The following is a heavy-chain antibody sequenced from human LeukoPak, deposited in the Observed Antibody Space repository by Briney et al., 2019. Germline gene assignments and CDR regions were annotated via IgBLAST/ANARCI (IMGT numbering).Heavy chain of an antibody. V-gene: IGHV1-24*01. Sequence: ASVKVSCKVSGYTLTELSMHWVRQAPGKGLEWMGGFDPEDGETIYAQKFQGRVTMTEDTSTDTAYMELSSLRSEDTAVYYCATDLEAMVRGVNRAFDIWGQGTMVTVSS. D-gene: IGHD3-10*01. CDR2: FDPEDGET. CDR1: GYTLTELS. J-gene: IGHJ3*02. CDR3: ATDLEAMVRGVNRAFDI.